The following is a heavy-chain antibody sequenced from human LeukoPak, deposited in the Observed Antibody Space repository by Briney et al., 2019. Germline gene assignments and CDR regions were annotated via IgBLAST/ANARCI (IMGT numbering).Heavy chain of an antibody. CDR3: AKGDYYGSGLDY. CDR1: GFTFSKNA. J-gene: IGHJ4*02. CDR2: IRYDGSNA. D-gene: IGHD3-10*01. Sequence: PGGSLTLSCAVSGFTFSKNAIHWVRQAAGGGLVWVAYIRYDGSNAYYVDAVKGRFPISRDNSKDTLYRQMNGLRPGDTSVYFCAKGDYYGSGLDYWGQGAPVTVSS. V-gene: IGHV3-30*02.